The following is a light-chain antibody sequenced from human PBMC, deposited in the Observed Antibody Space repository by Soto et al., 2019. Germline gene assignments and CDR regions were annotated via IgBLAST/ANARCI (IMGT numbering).Light chain of an antibody. J-gene: IGKJ2*01. CDR2: AAS. V-gene: IGKV1-39*01. CDR1: QSIGTY. CDR3: QLSLTTPYI. Sequence: DIQMTQSPSSLAASVGDRVTITCRASQSIGTYINWYQQKIGTAPKLLIYAASSLQSGVPSRFSGSGSGTDFTLTISSLQPEDFATYFCQLSLTTPYIFGQGTKVEIK.